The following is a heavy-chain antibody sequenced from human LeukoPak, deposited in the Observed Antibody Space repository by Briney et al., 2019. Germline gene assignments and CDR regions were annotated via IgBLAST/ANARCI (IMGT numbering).Heavy chain of an antibody. D-gene: IGHD4-23*01. CDR3: ARHIDGGNSPFFDY. CDR2: IYPGDSDT. V-gene: IGHV5-51*01. J-gene: IGHJ4*02. CDR1: GYSFTTYW. Sequence: GESLEISCKTSGYSFTTYWIGWVRQMPGKGLEWMGIIYPGDSDTRYSPSFQGQVTISADKSISTAYLPWSSLKASDTAMFYCARHIDGGNSPFFDYWGQGTLVTVSS.